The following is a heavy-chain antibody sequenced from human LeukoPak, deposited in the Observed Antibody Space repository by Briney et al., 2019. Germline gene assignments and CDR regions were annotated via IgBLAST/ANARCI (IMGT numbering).Heavy chain of an antibody. J-gene: IGHJ4*02. CDR1: GVTVSNNY. V-gene: IGHV3-66*01. CDR3: ARDPPAVAANTYG. CDR2: IYSGGST. Sequence: PGGSLRLSCADSGVTVSNNYMNWVRQAPGKGLEWVSLIYSGGSTYYADSVKGRFTISRDNSKNTLYLQMNSLRAEDTAVYYCARDPPAVAANTYGWGQGTLVTVSS. D-gene: IGHD6-6*01.